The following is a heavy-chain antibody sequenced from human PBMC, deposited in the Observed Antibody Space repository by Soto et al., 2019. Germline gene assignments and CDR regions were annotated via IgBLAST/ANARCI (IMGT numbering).Heavy chain of an antibody. D-gene: IGHD3-16*01. CDR2: ISSSGSNT. V-gene: IGHV3-11*01. CDR3: AGAPKGGVFDF. CDR1: GFTFGDYY. Sequence: GGSLRLSCAASGFTFGDYYMSWIRQAPGKGLEWVSYISSSGSNTYYAESMKGRFRISRDSANNSLYLQMNSLRAEYTAFYYCAGAPKGGVFDFWGQGALVTVSS. J-gene: IGHJ4*02.